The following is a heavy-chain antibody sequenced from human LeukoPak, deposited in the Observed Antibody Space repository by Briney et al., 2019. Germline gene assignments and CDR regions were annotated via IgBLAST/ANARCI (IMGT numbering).Heavy chain of an antibody. V-gene: IGHV3-7*01. CDR2: IKEDGSVI. CDR3: ARGSGRQQLEQNY. J-gene: IGHJ4*02. D-gene: IGHD6-13*01. Sequence: GVSLRLSCVASGFTFSIYWMSWVRQAPGRGPEWLAIIKEDGSVIWDVESVRGRFTISRDNAKNSVYLEMNSLRAEDTAVYYCARGSGRQQLEQNYWGQGNLVTVSS. CDR1: GFTFSIYW.